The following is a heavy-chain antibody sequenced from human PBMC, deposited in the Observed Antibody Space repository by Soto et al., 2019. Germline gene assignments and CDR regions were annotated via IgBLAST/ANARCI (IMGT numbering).Heavy chain of an antibody. J-gene: IGHJ4*02. CDR2: IIPILGIA. CDR3: ARGSSSVDIVATINPIDY. D-gene: IGHD5-12*01. CDR1: GGTFSSYT. V-gene: IGHV1-69*02. Sequence: GASVKVSCKASGGTFSSYTISWVRQAPGQGLEWMGRIIPILGIANYAQKFQGWVTMTRDTSISTAYMELSRLRSDDTAVYYCARGSSSVDIVATINPIDYWGQGTLVTVSS.